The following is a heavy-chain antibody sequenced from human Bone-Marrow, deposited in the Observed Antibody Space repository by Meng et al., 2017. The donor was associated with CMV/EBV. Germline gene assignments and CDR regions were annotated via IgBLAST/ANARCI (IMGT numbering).Heavy chain of an antibody. CDR2: IPYDGSNK. Sequence: GESLKISCAASGFTFSSYAMHWVRQAPGKGLEWVATIPYDGSNKHHADSVKGRITISRDNSKNTLYLQINSLTTEDTAVYYCARDRVEALGNWLDPWGQGTLVTVSS. CDR1: GFTFSSYA. V-gene: IGHV3-30*04. J-gene: IGHJ5*02. CDR3: ARDRVEALGNWLDP. D-gene: IGHD2-21*01.